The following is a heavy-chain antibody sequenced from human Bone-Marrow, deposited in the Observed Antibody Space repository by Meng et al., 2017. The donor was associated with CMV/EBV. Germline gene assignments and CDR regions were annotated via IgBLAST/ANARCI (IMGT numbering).Heavy chain of an antibody. D-gene: IGHD4-23*01. CDR3: ARPYGGNSQGAFYI. Sequence: GESLKISCAASGFTFSSYSMDWVRQAPGKGLEWVSCITSRSTDIYYSDSVKGRFTISRDDANNSLYLQMNSLRAEDTAVYYCARPYGGNSQGAFYIWGQGTMVTVSS. CDR2: ITSRSTDI. V-gene: IGHV3-21*01. CDR1: GFTFSSYS. J-gene: IGHJ3*02.